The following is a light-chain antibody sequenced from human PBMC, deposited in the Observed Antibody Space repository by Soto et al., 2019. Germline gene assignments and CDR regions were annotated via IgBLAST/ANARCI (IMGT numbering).Light chain of an antibody. CDR3: ISYTSGSTL. CDR2: EVS. J-gene: IGLJ2*01. CDR1: SRDVGGYNY. V-gene: IGLV2-14*01. Sequence: QSVLTQPASVSGSPGQSITISCTGTSRDVGGYNYVSWYQQHPGKAPKLMIYEVSNRPSGVSNRFSGSKSGNTASLTISGLQADDEADYYCISYTSGSTLFGGGTKLTVL.